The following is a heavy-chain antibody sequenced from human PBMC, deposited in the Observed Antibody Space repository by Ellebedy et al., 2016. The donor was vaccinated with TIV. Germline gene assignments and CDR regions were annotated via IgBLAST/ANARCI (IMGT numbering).Heavy chain of an antibody. J-gene: IGHJ2*01. V-gene: IGHV3-23*01. D-gene: IGHD6-19*01. CDR2: IIGSGGSA. CDR1: GFTFSSYA. CDR3: ATVGSGWYWYFDL. Sequence: GESLKISCAASGFTFSSYAMSWVRQAPGKGLEWVSAIIGSGGSAYYADSVKGRFSISRDNSKNTLYLQMNSLRAEDTAVYYCATVGSGWYWYFDLWGRGTLVTVSS.